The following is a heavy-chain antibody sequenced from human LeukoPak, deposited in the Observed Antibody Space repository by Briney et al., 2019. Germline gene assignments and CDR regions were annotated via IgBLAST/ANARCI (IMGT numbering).Heavy chain of an antibody. J-gene: IGHJ4*02. CDR2: INHSGST. D-gene: IGHD4-17*01. Sequence: PSETLSLTCAVYGGSFSGYYWSWIRQPTGKGLKWIGEINHSGSTNYNPSLKSRVTISVDTSKNQFSLKLSSVTAADTAVYYCAKEIWPTVTTPGRTYFEYWGQGALVTVSS. V-gene: IGHV4-34*01. CDR1: GGSFSGYY. CDR3: AKEIWPTVTTPGRTYFEY.